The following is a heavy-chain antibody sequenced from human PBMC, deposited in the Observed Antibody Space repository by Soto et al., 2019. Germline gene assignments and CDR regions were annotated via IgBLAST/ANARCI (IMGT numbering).Heavy chain of an antibody. V-gene: IGHV4-30-2*01. D-gene: IGHD5-12*01. CDR3: AAGGGLPRYY. J-gene: IGHJ4*02. Sequence: SETLSLTCAVSGGSISSGGYSWSWIRQPPGKCMEWIGYMYHSGSTYYNPSLKNRVTISVDRSKNHFSLKLSSVTVADLAVYYCAAGGGLPRYYWGQGTLVTVSS. CDR2: MYHSGST. CDR1: GGSISSGGYS.